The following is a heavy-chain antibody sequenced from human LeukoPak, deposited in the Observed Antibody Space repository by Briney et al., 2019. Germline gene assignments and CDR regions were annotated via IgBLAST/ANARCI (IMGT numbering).Heavy chain of an antibody. CDR3: ARLSHDSRWYFDY. Sequence: SETLSLTCTVSGGSISSSSYYWGWIRQTPGKGLERIGSIYYSGSTYYNPSLKSRVTISVDTSKNQFSLKLSSVTAADTAVYYCARLSHDSRWYFDYWGQGTLVTVSS. CDR1: GGSISSSSYY. CDR2: IYYSGST. D-gene: IGHD4-23*01. V-gene: IGHV4-39*01. J-gene: IGHJ4*02.